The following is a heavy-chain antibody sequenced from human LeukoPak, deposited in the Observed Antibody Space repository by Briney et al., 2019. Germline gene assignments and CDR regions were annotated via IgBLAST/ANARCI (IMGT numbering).Heavy chain of an antibody. Sequence: ASVKVSFKVSGYTLTELSMHWVRQAPGKGLEWMGGFDPEDGETIYAQKFQGRVTMTEDTSTDTAYMELSRLRSEDTAVYYCARDRDPRVRVGNWFDTWGQGTLVTVSS. J-gene: IGHJ5*02. CDR3: ARDRDPRVRVGNWFDT. CDR2: FDPEDGET. CDR1: GYTLTELS. D-gene: IGHD3-10*01. V-gene: IGHV1-24*01.